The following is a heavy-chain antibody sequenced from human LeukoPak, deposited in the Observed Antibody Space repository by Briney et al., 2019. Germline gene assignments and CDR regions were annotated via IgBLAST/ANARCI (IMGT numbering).Heavy chain of an antibody. J-gene: IGHJ4*02. CDR2: IYYSGTT. V-gene: IGHV4-59*08. CDR3: ARLTSGTHPNFDY. D-gene: IGHD3-10*01. CDR1: GGSISSYY. Sequence: SETLSLTCTVSGGSISSYYWSWIRQPPGMGLEWIGYIYYSGTTNYNPSLKSRVTISVDASKNQFSLKLSSVTAADTAVYYCARLTSGTHPNFDYWGQGTLVTVSS.